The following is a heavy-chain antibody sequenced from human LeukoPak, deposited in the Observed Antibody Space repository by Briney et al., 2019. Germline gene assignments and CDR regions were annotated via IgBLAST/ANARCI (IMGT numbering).Heavy chain of an antibody. CDR1: GGSISGSNYY. V-gene: IGHV4-39*07. D-gene: IGHD3-22*01. Sequence: SETLSLTCVVSGGSISGSNYYWGWIRQPPGKGPEWTGSIYYSGSTNYNPSLKSRVTISVDTSKKQFSLKLSSVTAADTAVYYCVTYYFDSSGPKKDYWGQGTLVTVSS. CDR3: VTYYFDSSGPKKDY. CDR2: IYYSGST. J-gene: IGHJ4*02.